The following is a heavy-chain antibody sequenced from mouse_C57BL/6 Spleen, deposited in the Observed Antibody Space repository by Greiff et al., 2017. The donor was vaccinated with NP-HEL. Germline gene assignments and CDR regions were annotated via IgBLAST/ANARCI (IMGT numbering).Heavy chain of an antibody. CDR2: IYPSDSET. Sequence: VQLQQPGAELVRPGSSVKLSCKASGYTFTSYWMDWVKQRPGQGLEWIGNIYPSDSETHYNQKFKDKATLTVDKSSSTAYMQLSSLTSEDSAVYYCARGGLLRTDYWGQGTSVTVSS. CDR1: GYTFTSYW. CDR3: ARGGLLRTDY. V-gene: IGHV1-61*01. D-gene: IGHD1-1*01. J-gene: IGHJ4*01.